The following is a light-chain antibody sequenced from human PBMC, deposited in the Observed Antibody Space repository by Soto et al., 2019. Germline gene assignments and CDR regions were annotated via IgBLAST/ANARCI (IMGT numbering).Light chain of an antibody. CDR1: QSVLYSSHNKNY. Sequence: DIVMTQSPDSLAVSLGERATINCKSSQSVLYSSHNKNYLAWYQQKPGQPPKLLIYWASTRESGVPDRFSGSESGTDFTLTISSLQAEDVAVYYCQQYYSPSWTFGQGTKVEIK. CDR2: WAS. V-gene: IGKV4-1*01. CDR3: QQYYSPSWT. J-gene: IGKJ1*01.